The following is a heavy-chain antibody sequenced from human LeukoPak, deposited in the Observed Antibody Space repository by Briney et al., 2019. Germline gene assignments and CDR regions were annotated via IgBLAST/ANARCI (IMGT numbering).Heavy chain of an antibody. CDR2: IRSSGSTI. V-gene: IGHV3-48*03. CDR3: ARDSVLGETYYMDV. J-gene: IGHJ6*03. CDR1: GFTFSSYE. Sequence: GGSLRLSCAASGFTFSSYEMNWVRQAPGKGLEWVSYIRSSGSTIYYADSVKGRFTISRDNAKNSLYLQMNSLRAEDTAVYYCARDSVLGETYYMDVWGKGTTVTVSS. D-gene: IGHD3-3*02.